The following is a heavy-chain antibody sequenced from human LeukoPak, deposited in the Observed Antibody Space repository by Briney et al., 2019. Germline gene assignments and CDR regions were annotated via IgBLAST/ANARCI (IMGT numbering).Heavy chain of an antibody. D-gene: IGHD5-18*01. Sequence: PGGSLRLSCAASGFTFSNFAMSWVRQVPEKGLDWVSTIRGGGAGAHYADSVKGRFTISRDNSRNTLYVEMNSLRAEDTAVYFCAKASYSYGNDAFDIWGQGTKVTVSS. CDR3: AKASYSYGNDAFDI. V-gene: IGHV3-23*01. J-gene: IGHJ3*02. CDR2: IRGGGAGA. CDR1: GFTFSNFA.